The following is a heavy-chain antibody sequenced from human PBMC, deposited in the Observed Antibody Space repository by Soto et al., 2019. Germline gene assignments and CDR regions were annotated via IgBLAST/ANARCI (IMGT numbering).Heavy chain of an antibody. D-gene: IGHD6-19*01. CDR3: AGDYSSRRVDY. Sequence: ASVKVSCKASGYTFTSYGISWVRQAPGQGLEWMGWISGYNGNTNYAEKLQGRVTVTTDTSTSTAYMELRSLRSDDTAVYYCAGDYSSRRVDYWGQGTLVTVSS. V-gene: IGHV1-18*01. J-gene: IGHJ4*02. CDR2: ISGYNGNT. CDR1: GYTFTSYG.